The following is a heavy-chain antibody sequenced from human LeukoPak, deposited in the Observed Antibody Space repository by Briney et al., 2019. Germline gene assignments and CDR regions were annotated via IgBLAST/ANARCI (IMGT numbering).Heavy chain of an antibody. J-gene: IGHJ4*02. CDR2: IRSAVETT. CDR1: GFTMSHYG. D-gene: IGHD3/OR15-3a*01. Sequence: GGSLRLSCAASGFTMSHYGVSWVRQAPGKGLEWISGIRSAVETTHYADSVKGRFIISRDNSKNALSLQLNSLRPEDTALYYCAKHFCTGLDCSLFDSWGQGTLVAVSS. CDR3: AKHFCTGLDCSLFDS. V-gene: IGHV3-23*01.